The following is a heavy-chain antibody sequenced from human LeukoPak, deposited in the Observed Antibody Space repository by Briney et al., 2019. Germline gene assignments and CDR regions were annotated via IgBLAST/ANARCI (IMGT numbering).Heavy chain of an antibody. CDR2: IYYSGST. CDR3: ARRYGSGSSGTFDY. J-gene: IGHJ4*02. Sequence: AETLSLTCTVSGGSISSSSYYWGWIRQPPVKGLEWIGSIYYSGSTYYNPSLKSRVTTSVDTSKNQFSLKLSSVTAADTAVYYCARRYGSGSSGTFDYWGQGTLVTVSS. CDR1: GGSISSSSYY. D-gene: IGHD3-10*01. V-gene: IGHV4-39*07.